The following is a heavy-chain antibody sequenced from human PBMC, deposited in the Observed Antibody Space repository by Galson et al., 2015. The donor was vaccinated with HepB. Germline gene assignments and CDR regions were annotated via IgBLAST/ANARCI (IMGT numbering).Heavy chain of an antibody. Sequence: SLRLSCAASGFTFSSYPMHWVRQAPGKGLQWVAVISYDGSNIYYGDSLKGRFTISRDNSKNTLYLQINSLRAEDTAVYYCARDSGYSSGYFDYWGQGTLVTVSS. V-gene: IGHV3-30-3*01. D-gene: IGHD5-18*01. CDR1: GFTFSSYP. CDR3: ARDSGYSSGYFDY. CDR2: ISYDGSNI. J-gene: IGHJ4*02.